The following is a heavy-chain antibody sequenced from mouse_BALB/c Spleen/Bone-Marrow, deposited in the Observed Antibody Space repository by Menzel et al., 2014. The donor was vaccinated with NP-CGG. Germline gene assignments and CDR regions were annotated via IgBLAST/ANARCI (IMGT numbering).Heavy chain of an antibody. CDR1: GFTFTDYY. CDR3: ARDTVITTHWYFDV. CDR2: IRNKANGYTT. V-gene: IGHV7-3*02. D-gene: IGHD2-4*01. J-gene: IGHJ1*01. Sequence: EVMLVESGGGLGQPGGSLRLSCATSGFTFTDYYMSWVRQPPGKALEWLGFIRNKANGYTTEYSAPVKGRFTISRDNSQSILYLQMNTLRAEDSATYYCARDTVITTHWYFDVWGAGTTVTVSS.